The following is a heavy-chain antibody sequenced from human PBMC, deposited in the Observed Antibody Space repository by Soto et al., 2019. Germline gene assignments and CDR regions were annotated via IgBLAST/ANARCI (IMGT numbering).Heavy chain of an antibody. D-gene: IGHD6-13*01. J-gene: IGHJ4*02. CDR3: ARSYGSSWYMTFDY. V-gene: IGHV4-34*01. CDR1: GEYFSGDY. CDR2: INHSGST. Sequence: QVQLQQWGAGLLKPSETLSLTCAVYGEYFSGDYWSWMRQPPGKGLEWIGEINHSGSTNYNPSLKSRVTISVDTSKNQFSLKLSSVTAADTAVYYCARSYGSSWYMTFDYWGQGTLVTVSS.